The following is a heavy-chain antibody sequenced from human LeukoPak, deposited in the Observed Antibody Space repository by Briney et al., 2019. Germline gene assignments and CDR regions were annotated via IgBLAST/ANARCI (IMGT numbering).Heavy chain of an antibody. V-gene: IGHV4-4*07. Sequence: PSETLSLTCTVSGGSISSYYWSWIRQPAGKGLEWIGRIYTSGSTNYNPSLKSRVTMSVDTSENQFSLKLSSVTAADTAVYYCARVRVGTAMVGGYFDYWGQGTLVTVSS. CDR3: ARVRVGTAMVGGYFDY. D-gene: IGHD5-18*01. CDR1: GGSISSYY. CDR2: IYTSGST. J-gene: IGHJ4*02.